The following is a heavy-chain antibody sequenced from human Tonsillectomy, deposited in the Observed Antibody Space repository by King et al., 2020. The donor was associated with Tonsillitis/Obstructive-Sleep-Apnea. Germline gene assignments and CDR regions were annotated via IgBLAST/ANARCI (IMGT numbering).Heavy chain of an antibody. CDR1: GFNFSSYA. CDR2: ISGSGGST. V-gene: IGHV3-23*04. CDR3: AKAPAFYYPPPSFDI. D-gene: IGHD2/OR15-2a*01. Sequence: VQLVESGGGLVQPGGSLRLSCAASGFNFSSYAMSWVRQAQGKGLEWVSAISGSGGSTYYADSVKGRFTISRDNAKNTQYLQMNSLRAEDTAVYYCAKAPAFYYPPPSFDIWGQGPMVTVSS. J-gene: IGHJ3*02.